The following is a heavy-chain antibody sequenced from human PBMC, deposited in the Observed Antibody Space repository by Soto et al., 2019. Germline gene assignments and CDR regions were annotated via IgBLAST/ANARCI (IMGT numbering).Heavy chain of an antibody. CDR2: IDWDDDK. V-gene: IGHV2-70*01. D-gene: IGHD6-19*01. J-gene: IGHJ6*02. Sequence: SGPTLVNPTQTLTLTCTFSGFSLSTSGMCVSWIRQPPGKALEWLALIDWDDDKYYSTSLKTRLTIPKDTSKNQVVLTMTNMDPVDTATYYCARIRGIAVAGLYYYYGMDVWGQGTTVTVSS. CDR1: GFSLSTSGMC. CDR3: ARIRGIAVAGLYYYYGMDV.